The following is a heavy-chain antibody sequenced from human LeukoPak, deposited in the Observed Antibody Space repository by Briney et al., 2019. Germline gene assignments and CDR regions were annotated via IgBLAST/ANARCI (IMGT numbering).Heavy chain of an antibody. D-gene: IGHD6-13*01. V-gene: IGHV4-30-2*01. Sequence: SETLSLTCAVSGASISNSPYSWTWIRQPPGKGLEWIGYIFHSGDTYYNPSLESRVTMSLDRSKNQFSLRLSSVTAADTAVYYCAREASAGGYYFDYWGQGALVTVSS. J-gene: IGHJ4*02. CDR2: IFHSGDT. CDR1: GASISNSPYS. CDR3: AREASAGGYYFDY.